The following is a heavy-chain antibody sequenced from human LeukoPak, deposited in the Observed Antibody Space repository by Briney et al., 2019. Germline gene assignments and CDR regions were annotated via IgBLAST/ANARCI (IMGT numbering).Heavy chain of an antibody. J-gene: IGHJ4*02. CDR1: GFTVSSNY. V-gene: IGHV3-53*01. D-gene: IGHD3-10*01. CDR3: AARYYYTSGSTDDY. Sequence: SGGSLRLSCAASGFTVSSNYMSWVRQAPGKGLEWVSVIYSGGSTYYADSVKGRFTISRDNSKNTLYLQMNSLRAEDTAVYYCAARYYYTSGSTDDYWGQGTLVTVSS. CDR2: IYSGGST.